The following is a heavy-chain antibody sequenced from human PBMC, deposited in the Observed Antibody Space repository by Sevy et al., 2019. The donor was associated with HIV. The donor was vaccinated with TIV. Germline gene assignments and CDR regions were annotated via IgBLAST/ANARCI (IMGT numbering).Heavy chain of an antibody. CDR2: ICNNGATT. Sequence: GGSLRLSCAASGFTFSTYAMNWVRQAPGKGLEWVSSICNNGATTYYTDSVKDRFTISRDNSKNMVYLQMNSLRTEDRAVYYCPNLDDCSFPFDFCGQGTLVNVSS. CDR3: PNLDDCSFPFDF. D-gene: IGHD2-21*02. CDR1: GFTFSTYA. J-gene: IGHJ4*02. V-gene: IGHV3-23*01.